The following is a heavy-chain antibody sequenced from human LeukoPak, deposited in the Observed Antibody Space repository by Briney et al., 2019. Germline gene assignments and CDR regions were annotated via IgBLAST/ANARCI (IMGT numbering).Heavy chain of an antibody. CDR2: ITYNGANS. V-gene: IGHV3-23*01. CDR1: GFTFSNFA. D-gene: IGHD3-10*02. J-gene: IGHJ4*02. Sequence: GGSLRLSCVASGFTFSNFAMNWVRQAPGKGLEWVSSITYNGANSYYADSVKGRFTISRDSSKNTLYLQMNSLRAEDTVVYYCAKESVGYVPVDWGQGTLVIVSS. CDR3: AKESVGYVPVD.